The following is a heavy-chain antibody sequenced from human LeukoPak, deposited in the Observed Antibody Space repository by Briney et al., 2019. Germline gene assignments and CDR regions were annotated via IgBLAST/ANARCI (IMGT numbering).Heavy chain of an antibody. V-gene: IGHV3-64*01. CDR3: VRDGEATTSLDV. CDR1: GFTFSKYV. Sequence: VGSLRLSCAASGFTFSKYVFHCVRQAPGNGLEYVSSISRNGGSTYYANSVKGRFTISRDNSKNTLSLQMGSLRAEDMAVYYCVRDGEATTSLDVWGQGTTVTVSS. CDR2: ISRNGGST. J-gene: IGHJ6*02. D-gene: IGHD2-2*01.